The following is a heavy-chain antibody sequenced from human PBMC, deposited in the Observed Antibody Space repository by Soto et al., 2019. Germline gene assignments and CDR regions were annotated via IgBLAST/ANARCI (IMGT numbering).Heavy chain of an antibody. CDR1: GGSVSIGSFD. CDR2: FYDSGST. D-gene: IGHD5-12*01. V-gene: IGHV4-61*01. J-gene: IGHJ6*02. CDR3: AASAPPATNYYYAMDV. Sequence: PSETLSLTCTVSGGSVSIGSFDWSWIRRPPGKGLEWIGYFYDSGSTNYNPSLRSRVTMSVDTSKNQFSLKLSSVTAADTAVYYCAASAPPATNYYYAMDVWGQGTTVTVSS.